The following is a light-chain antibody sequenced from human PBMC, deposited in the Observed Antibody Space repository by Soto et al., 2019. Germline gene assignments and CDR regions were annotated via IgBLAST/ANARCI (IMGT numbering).Light chain of an antibody. Sequence: QLVLTQSPSASASLGASVKLTCTLSSGHSDYAIAWHQQQPGKGPRFLMKVKSDGRHSKGDGIPDRFSGSSSGAERYLTISSLQSGDEADYYCQTWGTGPVVFGGGTKLTVL. CDR3: QTWGTGPVV. CDR1: SGHSDYA. V-gene: IGLV4-69*01. J-gene: IGLJ2*01. CDR2: VKSDGRH.